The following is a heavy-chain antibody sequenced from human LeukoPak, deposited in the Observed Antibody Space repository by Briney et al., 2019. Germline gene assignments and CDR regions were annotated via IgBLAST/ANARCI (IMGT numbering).Heavy chain of an antibody. D-gene: IGHD1-14*01. CDR1: GGSMSSTGYY. CDR2: IYYSGIT. Sequence: SETLSLTCTVSGGSMSSTGYYWGWIRQPPGKGLEWIGSIYYSGITYYNPSLRSRVTISVDTSKNQFSLKLSSVTAADTAVYYCARRPGGYYYYYMDVWGKGTTVTISS. J-gene: IGHJ6*03. CDR3: ARRPGGYYYYYMDV. V-gene: IGHV4-39*01.